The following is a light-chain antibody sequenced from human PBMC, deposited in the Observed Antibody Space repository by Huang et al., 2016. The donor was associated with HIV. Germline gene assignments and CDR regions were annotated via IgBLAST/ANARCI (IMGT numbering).Light chain of an antibody. J-gene: IGKJ1*01. CDR1: QSVLKTSNNKNC. V-gene: IGKV4-1*01. CDR3: HQYYDTPQT. Sequence: DIVVTQSPDSLALSRGGRAAINCTASQSVLKTSNNKNCLSWYQLKPGQPPKLLFYWASTRESGVPDRFSGSGSGTHFTLTIASLQAEDVAVYYCHQYYDTPQTFGQGTKVEVK. CDR2: WAS.